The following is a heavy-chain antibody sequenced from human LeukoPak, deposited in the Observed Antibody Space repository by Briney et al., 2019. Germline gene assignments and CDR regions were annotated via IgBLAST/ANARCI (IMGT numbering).Heavy chain of an antibody. D-gene: IGHD3-3*01. CDR1: GGSISSYY. CDR3: ALFPLLRFLELVV. CDR2: IYYSGST. V-gene: IGHV4-59*01. Sequence: SETLSLTCTVSGGSISSYYWSWIRQPPGKGLEWIGYIYYSGSTNYNPSLKSRVTISVDTSKNQFSLKPSSVTAADTAVYYCALFPLLRFLELVVWGQGTLVTVSS. J-gene: IGHJ4*02.